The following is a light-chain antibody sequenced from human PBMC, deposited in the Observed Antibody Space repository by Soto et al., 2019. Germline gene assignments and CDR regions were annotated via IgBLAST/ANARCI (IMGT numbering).Light chain of an antibody. CDR2: GSS. Sequence: EVVLTQSPGTLSLSPGERATLSCRGSQSINNNYLAWYQQRPGQAPRLLIYGSSDRATGIPHRFSGSGSGTDFTLTISRLEPEDFAVYYCHQYGSSPPYPFGQGTKLEI. J-gene: IGKJ2*01. CDR1: QSINNNY. V-gene: IGKV3-20*01. CDR3: HQYGSSPPYP.